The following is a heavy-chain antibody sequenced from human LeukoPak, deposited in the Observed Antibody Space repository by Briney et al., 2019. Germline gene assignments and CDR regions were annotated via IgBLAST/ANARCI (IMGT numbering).Heavy chain of an antibody. CDR1: GFTFSGFA. Sequence: GGSLRLSCAASGFTFSGFAMTWVRQAPGKGLEWVSAVRGSGDSTYYADSVKGRFTISRDNSKNTLSLQMNSLRAGDTAVYYCARIHLDTNMASDFWGQGTLVTVSS. CDR3: ARIHLDTNMASDF. CDR2: VRGSGDST. D-gene: IGHD5-18*01. V-gene: IGHV3-23*01. J-gene: IGHJ4*02.